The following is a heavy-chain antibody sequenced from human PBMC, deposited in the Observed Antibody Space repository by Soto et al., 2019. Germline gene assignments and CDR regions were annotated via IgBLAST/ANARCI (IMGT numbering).Heavy chain of an antibody. CDR2: IYYSGST. D-gene: IGHD6-13*01. CDR1: GGSISSYY. CDR3: ARAGSSSWYLRSRYYGMDV. J-gene: IGHJ6*02. Sequence: SETLSLTCTVSGGSISSYYWSWIRQPPGKGLEWIGYIYYSGSTNYNPSLKSRVTISVETSKNPFSLKLSSVTAADTAVYYCARAGSSSWYLRSRYYGMDVWGQGTTVTVSS. V-gene: IGHV4-59*01.